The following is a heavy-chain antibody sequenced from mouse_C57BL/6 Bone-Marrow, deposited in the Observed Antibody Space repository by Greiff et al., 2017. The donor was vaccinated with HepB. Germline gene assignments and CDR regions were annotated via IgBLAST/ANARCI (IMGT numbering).Heavy chain of an antibody. V-gene: IGHV1-80*01. CDR2: MSPGDGDT. J-gene: IGHJ4*01. CDR1: GYAFSSYW. CDR3: ARCLYAMDD. Sequence: VQVVASGAELVKPGASVKISCTASGYAFSSYWMNWVKQRPGKGLAWIGQMSPGDGDTNYNGKFKGKATLTAYKSSSTAYMQLSRLTSGDSAVYVCARCLYAMDDWGQGTSVTVAS.